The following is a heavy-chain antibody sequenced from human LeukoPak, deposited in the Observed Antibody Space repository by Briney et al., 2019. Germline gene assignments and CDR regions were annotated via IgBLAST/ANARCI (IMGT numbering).Heavy chain of an antibody. V-gene: IGHV1-2*04. CDR3: AREYDSSGYSVFFDY. Sequence: ASVKVSCKASGYTFTVYYMHWVRQAPGQGLEWMGWINPNSGGTNYAQKFQGWVTMTRDTSISTAYMELSRLRSDDTAVYYCAREYDSSGYSVFFDYWGQGTLVTVSS. CDR2: INPNSGGT. J-gene: IGHJ4*02. D-gene: IGHD3-22*01. CDR1: GYTFTVYY.